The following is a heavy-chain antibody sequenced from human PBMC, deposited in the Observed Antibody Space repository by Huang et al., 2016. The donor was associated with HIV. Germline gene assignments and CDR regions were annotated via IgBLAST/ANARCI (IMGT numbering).Heavy chain of an antibody. CDR1: GDFISSTNYY. D-gene: IGHD6-13*01. V-gene: IGHV4-39*01. Sequence: QLQLQESGPGQVKPSETLSLTCTGSGDFISSTNYYWGWIRQSPGKGLEWVGSVYQSWSTNYNPSLKSRVTLSVDTSRNQLSLRLNSVTAADTAVYYCASQHIGAAATWFWGRGTQVAVSS. CDR3: ASQHIGAAATWF. CDR2: VYQSWST. J-gene: IGHJ4*02.